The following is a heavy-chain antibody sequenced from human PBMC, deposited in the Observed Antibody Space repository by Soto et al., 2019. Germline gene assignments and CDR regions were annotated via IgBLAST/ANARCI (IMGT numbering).Heavy chain of an antibody. CDR1: GFTFSSYP. V-gene: IGHV3-21*01. Sequence: GGSLRLSCAASGFTFSSYPMNWVRQAPGKGLEWVSFISTTGSYIYYADSVKGRFTISRDNAKNSLYLQVNSLRVEDTAVYYCARPEGYYYYMDVWGQGTTVTVSS. CDR2: ISTTGSYI. CDR3: ARPEGYYYYMDV. J-gene: IGHJ6*02.